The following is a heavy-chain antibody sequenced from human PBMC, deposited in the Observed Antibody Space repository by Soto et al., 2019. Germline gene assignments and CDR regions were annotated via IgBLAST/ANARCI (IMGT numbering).Heavy chain of an antibody. V-gene: IGHV3-7*03. CDR1: GFTFSNYW. CDR2: IKEDVSEK. D-gene: IGHD2-15*01. CDR3: VRARIDY. J-gene: IGHJ4*02. Sequence: GGSLRLSCAASGFTFSNYWMTWVRQSPGKGLEWVATIKEDVSEKYYGDSVQGRFTISRDNAKNSLFLQLNTLRDGDTAVYYCVRARIDYWGQGTVGTVSS.